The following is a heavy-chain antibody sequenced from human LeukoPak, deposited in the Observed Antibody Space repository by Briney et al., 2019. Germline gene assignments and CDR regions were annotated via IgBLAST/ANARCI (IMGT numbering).Heavy chain of an antibody. D-gene: IGHD2-2*02. CDR2: IWYDGSNK. CDR1: GFTFSSYG. V-gene: IGHV3-33*06. Sequence: GRSLRLSCAASGFTFSSYGMHWVRRAPGKGLEWVAVIWYDGSNKYYADSVKGRFTISRDNSKNTLYLQMNSLRAEDTAVYYCAKERVPAAILDYWGQGTLVTVSS. J-gene: IGHJ4*02. CDR3: AKERVPAAILDY.